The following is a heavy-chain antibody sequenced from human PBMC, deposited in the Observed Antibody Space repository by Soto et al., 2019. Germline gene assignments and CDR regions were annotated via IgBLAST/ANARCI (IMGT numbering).Heavy chain of an antibody. Sequence: QVQLVQSGPEVKKPGSSVKVSCKASGGTFRNYPINWVRQAPGQGLEWMGSIFPLTDIPDYAQNFQARLTISADTSTSTAYMELNSLTSDDTAIYFCARGPLVVLNYFQSWGPGTLVTVSS. CDR2: IFPLTDIP. CDR3: ARGPLVVLNYFQS. V-gene: IGHV1-69*02. CDR1: GGTFRNYP. J-gene: IGHJ4*02.